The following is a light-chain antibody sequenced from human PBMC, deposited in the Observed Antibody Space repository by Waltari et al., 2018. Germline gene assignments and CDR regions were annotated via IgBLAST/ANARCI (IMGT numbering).Light chain of an antibody. CDR3: QSYDSSLSGGV. CDR1: SSHIGAGYD. CDR2: GNS. Sequence: QSVLTQPPSVSGAPGQRVTIPCPGSSSHIGAGYDVHWYQQLPATAPKLLIYGNSNRPSGVPDRFSGSKSGTSASLAITGLQAEDEADYYCQSYDSSLSGGVFGGGTKLTVL. V-gene: IGLV1-40*01. J-gene: IGLJ2*01.